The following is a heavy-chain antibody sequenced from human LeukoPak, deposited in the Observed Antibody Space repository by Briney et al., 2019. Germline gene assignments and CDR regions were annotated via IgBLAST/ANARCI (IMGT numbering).Heavy chain of an antibody. J-gene: IGHJ1*01. CDR2: ISSSSSTI. CDR3: AKDSDYYHSSGYYYAYFQH. D-gene: IGHD3-22*01. V-gene: IGHV3-48*02. Sequence: GGSLRLSCAVSGFTFSTYSMNWVRQAPGKGLEWVSYISSSSSTIYCADSVKGRFTISRDNAKNSLYLQMNSLRDEDTAVYYCAKDSDYYHSSGYYYAYFQHWGQGTLVTVSS. CDR1: GFTFSTYS.